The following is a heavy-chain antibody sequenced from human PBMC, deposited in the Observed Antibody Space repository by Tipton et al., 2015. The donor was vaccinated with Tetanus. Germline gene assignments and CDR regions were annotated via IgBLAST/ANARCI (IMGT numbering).Heavy chain of an antibody. V-gene: IGHV1-2*06. CDR1: GCTFTGYY. Sequence: QLVQSGAELKKPGASVKVSCTASGCTFTGYYMYWVRQAPGQGLEWVGRIDPNSGDTIYAQNFQGRVTMTRDTSISTVYMELSRLRSDDTAVYYCARDRGDYIYYGMDVWGPGTTVTVSS. CDR2: IDPNSGDT. CDR3: ARDRGDYIYYGMDV. D-gene: IGHD3-22*01. J-gene: IGHJ6*02.